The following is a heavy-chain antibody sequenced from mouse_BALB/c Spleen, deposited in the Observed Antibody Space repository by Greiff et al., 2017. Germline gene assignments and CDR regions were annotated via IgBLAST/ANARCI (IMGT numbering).Heavy chain of an antibody. CDR2: IYYSGTI. V-gene: IGHV3-5*02. CDR1: GISITTGNYR. CDR3: ARDQLTGTHFDY. J-gene: IGHJ2*01. Sequence: DVHLVESGPGLVKPSQTVSLTCTVTGISITTGNYRWSWIRQFPGNKLEWIGYIYYSGTITYNPSLTSRTTITRDTSKNQFFLEMNSLTAEDTATYYCARDQLTGTHFDYWGQGTTLTVSS. D-gene: IGHD4-1*01.